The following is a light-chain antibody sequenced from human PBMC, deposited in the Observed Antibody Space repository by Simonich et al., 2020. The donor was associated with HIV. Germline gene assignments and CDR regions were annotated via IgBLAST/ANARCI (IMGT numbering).Light chain of an antibody. V-gene: IGKV1-33*01. CDR2: DAS. CDR1: QYISNY. CDR3: QQYDNLPLT. J-gene: IGKJ4*01. Sequence: DIQMTQSPSSLSASVGDRVTIPCQASQYISNYLNWYQQEPGKAPKLLIYDASNLETGVPSRFSGSGSGTDFTFTISSLQSEDIATYYCQQYDNLPLTFGGGTKVEIK.